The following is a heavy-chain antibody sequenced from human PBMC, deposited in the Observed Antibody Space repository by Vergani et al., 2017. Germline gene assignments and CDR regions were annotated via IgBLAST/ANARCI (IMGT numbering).Heavy chain of an antibody. CDR3: ATDRQYCSGGSCYSGYYYGMDV. Sequence: QVQLVQSGAEVKKPGASVKVSCKVSGYTLTELSMHWVRQAPGKGLEWMGGFDPEDGETIYAQKFQGRVTMTEDTSTETAYMELSSLRSEDTAVYYCATDRQYCSGGSCYSGYYYGMDVWGQGTTVTVSS. V-gene: IGHV1-24*01. CDR2: FDPEDGET. J-gene: IGHJ6*02. CDR1: GYTLTELS. D-gene: IGHD2-15*01.